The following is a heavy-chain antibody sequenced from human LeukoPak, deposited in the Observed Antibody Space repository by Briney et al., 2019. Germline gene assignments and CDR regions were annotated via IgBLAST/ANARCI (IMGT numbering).Heavy chain of an antibody. Sequence: GGSLRLSCAASGFTFSSYEMNWVRQAPGKGLEWVALVSYDGTTEYYADSVKGRFTISRDNSKNTLYLQMSSLRAEDTAVYYCAKSTSSSSWYSPDDYWGQGTRVTVSS. D-gene: IGHD6-13*01. CDR2: VSYDGTTE. CDR1: GFTFSSYE. CDR3: AKSTSSSSWYSPDDY. V-gene: IGHV3-30*18. J-gene: IGHJ4*02.